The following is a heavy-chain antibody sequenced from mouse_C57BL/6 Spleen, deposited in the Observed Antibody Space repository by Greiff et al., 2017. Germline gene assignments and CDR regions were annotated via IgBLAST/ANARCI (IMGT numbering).Heavy chain of an antibody. V-gene: IGHV5-4*01. CDR2: ISDGSIYT. Sequence: EVQGVESGGGLVKPGGSLKLSCAASGFLFSNYAMSWVRQTPEKRLGWVATISDGSIYTYYLDKIKDRFTFSRDNAKYNLYLQMSHLKSEDTAMYYCASDLLGSYWGQGTLVTVSA. CDR3: ASDLLGSY. D-gene: IGHD2-1*01. CDR1: GFLFSNYA. J-gene: IGHJ3*01.